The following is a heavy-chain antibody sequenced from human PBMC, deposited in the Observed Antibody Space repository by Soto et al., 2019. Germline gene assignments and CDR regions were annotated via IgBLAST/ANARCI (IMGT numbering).Heavy chain of an antibody. V-gene: IGHV1-18*01. CDR1: GYTFTSYG. J-gene: IGHJ6*03. D-gene: IGHD2-15*01. CDR3: ARLFGGYCSGGSCHSGDYYYYMDV. CDR2: ISAYNGNT. Sequence: ASVKVSCKASGYTFTSYGISWVRQAPGQGLEWMGWISAYNGNTNYAQKLQGRVTMTTDTSTSTAYMELRSLRSDDTAVYYCARLFGGYCSGGSCHSGDYYYYMDVWGKGTTVTVSS.